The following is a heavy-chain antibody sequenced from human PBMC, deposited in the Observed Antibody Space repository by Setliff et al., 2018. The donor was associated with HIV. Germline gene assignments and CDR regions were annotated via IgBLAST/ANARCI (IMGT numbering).Heavy chain of an antibody. CDR3: AKKGNGDYHFDY. D-gene: IGHD4-17*01. Sequence: PSETLSLTCTVSGDFFSSDYYWGWIRQPPGKGLEWIGYIYHAGNTYYNPSLKSRVTISVDTSKNQFSLKLSSVTAVDTAVYYCAKKGNGDYHFDYWGQGTLVTVSS. CDR1: GDFFSSDYY. J-gene: IGHJ4*02. V-gene: IGHV4-38-2*02. CDR2: IYHAGNT.